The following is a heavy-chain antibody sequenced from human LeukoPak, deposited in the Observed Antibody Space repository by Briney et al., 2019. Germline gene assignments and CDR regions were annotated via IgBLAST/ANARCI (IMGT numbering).Heavy chain of an antibody. CDR3: ARGPITFGGVIVYYFDY. CDR2: ISYDGSNK. V-gene: IGHV3-30-3*01. CDR1: GFTFSSYW. Sequence: GGSLRLSCAASGFTFSSYWMSWVRQAPGKGLEWVAVISYDGSNKYYADSVKGRFTISRGNSKNTLYLQMNSLRAEDTAVYYCARGPITFGGVIVYYFDYWGQGTLVTVSS. D-gene: IGHD3-16*02. J-gene: IGHJ4*02.